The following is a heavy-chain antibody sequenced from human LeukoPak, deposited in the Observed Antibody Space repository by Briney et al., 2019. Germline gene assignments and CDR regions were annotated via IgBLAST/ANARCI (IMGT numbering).Heavy chain of an antibody. CDR3: ARDSAVAGFYYYYYMDV. CDR2: ISSSGSTI. D-gene: IGHD6-19*01. J-gene: IGHJ6*03. V-gene: IGHV3-48*03. CDR1: GFTFSSYE. Sequence: PGGSLRLSCAASGFTFSSYEMNWVRQAPGKGLEWVSYISSSGSTIYYADSVKGRFTISRDNAKNSLYLQMNSLRAEDTAVYYCARDSAVAGFYYYYYMDVWGKGTTVTISS.